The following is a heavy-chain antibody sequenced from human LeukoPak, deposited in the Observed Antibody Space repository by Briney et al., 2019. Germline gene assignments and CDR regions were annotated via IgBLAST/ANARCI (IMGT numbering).Heavy chain of an antibody. CDR1: GFTFSNYG. CDR3: AKDLPFHYYDSSGYFNY. D-gene: IGHD3-22*01. CDR2: ITGRGEAK. Sequence: GGSLRLSCAASGFTFSNYGMNWVRLAPGKGLEWVSGITGRGEAKYYADSVKGRFTISRDNSKNTLYLQINSLRAEDTAVYYCAKDLPFHYYDSSGYFNYWGQGTLVTVSS. J-gene: IGHJ4*02. V-gene: IGHV3-23*01.